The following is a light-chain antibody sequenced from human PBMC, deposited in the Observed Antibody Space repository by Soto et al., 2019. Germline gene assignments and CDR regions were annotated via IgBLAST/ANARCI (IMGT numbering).Light chain of an antibody. Sequence: QSVLTQPPSASGTPGQRVTISCSGSNSNIGRNTVNWYQQLPGTAPKLLIYRNNQRPSGVPDRFSGSKSGTSASLAISGLQSDDESDYYCASWDDGLTGYVFGPGTKVTVL. J-gene: IGLJ1*01. V-gene: IGLV1-44*01. CDR1: NSNIGRNT. CDR3: ASWDDGLTGYV. CDR2: RNN.